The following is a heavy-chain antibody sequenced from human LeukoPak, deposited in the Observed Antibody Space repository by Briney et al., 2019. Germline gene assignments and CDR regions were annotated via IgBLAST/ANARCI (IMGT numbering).Heavy chain of an antibody. CDR3: ARSGWAPAAPFDY. V-gene: IGHV4-34*01. Sequence: SETLSLTCAVYGGSFSGYYWSWIRQPPGKGLEWIGEINHSGSTNYNPSLKSRVTISVDTSKNQFSLKLSSVTAADTAVYYCARSGWAPAAPFDYWGQGTLVTVSS. D-gene: IGHD2-2*01. J-gene: IGHJ4*02. CDR2: INHSGST. CDR1: GGSFSGYY.